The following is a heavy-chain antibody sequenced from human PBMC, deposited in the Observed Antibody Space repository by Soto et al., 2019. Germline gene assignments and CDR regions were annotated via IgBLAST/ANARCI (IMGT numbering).Heavy chain of an antibody. CDR2: IYSGGST. CDR3: ARDSAENYMDV. V-gene: IGHV3-66*01. J-gene: IGHJ6*03. CDR1: GFTVSSNY. Sequence: GGSLRLSCAASGFTVSSNYMSWVRQAPGKGLEWVSVIYSGGSTYYADSVKGRFTISRDNSKNTLYLQMNSLRAEDTAVYYCARDSAENYMDVWGKGTTVTVSS.